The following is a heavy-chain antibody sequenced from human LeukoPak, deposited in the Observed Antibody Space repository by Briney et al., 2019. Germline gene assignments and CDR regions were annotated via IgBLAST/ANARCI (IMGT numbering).Heavy chain of an antibody. CDR1: GGSLSSYY. CDR3: QRSYFHFWGCSRYCHFLL. CDR2: IYYSGST. Sequence: SEPLSLTCTLSGGSLSSYYSSWLRHPPGKGLEWIGHIYYSGSTHYNPSLKSRVTISVDTSKKQFSLKLSSVTAADTAVYYCQRSYFHFWGCSRYCHFLLWRGGTMLGLSS. V-gene: IGHV4-59*08. D-gene: IGHD3-3*01. J-gene: IGHJ2*01.